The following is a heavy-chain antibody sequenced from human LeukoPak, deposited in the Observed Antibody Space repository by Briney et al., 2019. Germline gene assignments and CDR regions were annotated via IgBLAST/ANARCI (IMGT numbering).Heavy chain of an antibody. J-gene: IGHJ5*02. CDR3: ARGVYSSGWYGETAFDP. CDR2: INHSGST. CDR1: GGSFSGYY. D-gene: IGHD6-19*01. Sequence: PSETLSLTCAVYGGSFSGYYWSWIRQPPGKGLEWFGEINHSGSTNYNPSLKSRVTISVDTSKNQFSLKLSSVTAADTAVYYCARGVYSSGWYGETAFDPWGQGTLVTVSS. V-gene: IGHV4-34*01.